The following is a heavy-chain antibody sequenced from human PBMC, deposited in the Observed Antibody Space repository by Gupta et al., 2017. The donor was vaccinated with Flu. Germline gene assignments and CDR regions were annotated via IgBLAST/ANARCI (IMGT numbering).Heavy chain of an antibody. V-gene: IGHV3-23*01. D-gene: IGHD3-9*01. Sequence: EVQLFESGGGLVQPGGSLRLSCAASGFTSSGCAMSRVRKVPGKGLGWFSAISGSGGSTYYADSVKRRFTISRANSKNTLYLQMNSLRAEDTAVYYCAKALHYDIFRASMGAFDIWGQGTMVTVSS. CDR2: ISGSGGST. CDR3: AKALHYDIFRASMGAFDI. J-gene: IGHJ3*02. CDR1: GFTSSGCA.